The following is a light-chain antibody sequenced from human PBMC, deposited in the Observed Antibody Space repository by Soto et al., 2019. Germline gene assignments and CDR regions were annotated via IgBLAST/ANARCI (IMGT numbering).Light chain of an antibody. J-gene: IGKJ1*01. CDR2: AAS. Sequence: EIVMTQSPATLSVSPGERATLSCRASQSVDSKDLAWYQHKPGQAPRILIFAASSRATGIPDRFSGSGSGTDFTLTISRLEPGDFAVYYCQQYGYPSWTFGQGTKVEIK. CDR3: QQYGYPSWT. V-gene: IGKV3-20*01. CDR1: QSVDSKD.